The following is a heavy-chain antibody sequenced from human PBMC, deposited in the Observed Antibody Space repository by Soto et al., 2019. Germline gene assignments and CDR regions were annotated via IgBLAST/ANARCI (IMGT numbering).Heavy chain of an antibody. D-gene: IGHD3-22*01. CDR1: GGSISSGGYY. Sequence: SETLSLTCTVSGGSISSGGYYWSWLRQHPGKGLEWIGYIYYSGSTYYSPSLKSRVTISVDTSKNQFSLKLSSVTAADTAVYYCARTHYYDSSGREFPDYWGQGTLVTVSS. V-gene: IGHV4-31*03. CDR2: IYYSGST. CDR3: ARTHYYDSSGREFPDY. J-gene: IGHJ4*02.